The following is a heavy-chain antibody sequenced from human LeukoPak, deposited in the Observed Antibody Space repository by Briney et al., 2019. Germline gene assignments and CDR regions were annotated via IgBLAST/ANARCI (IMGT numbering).Heavy chain of an antibody. CDR1: GGSISSSSYY. Sequence: SETLPLTCTVSGGSISSSSYYWGWIRQPPGKGLEWIESIYYSGSTYYNPSLKSRVTISVDTSKNQFSLKLSSVTAADTAVYYCARHRPLYGGYEDDYYYYMDVWGKGTTVTVSS. J-gene: IGHJ6*03. D-gene: IGHD5-12*01. CDR2: IYYSGST. V-gene: IGHV4-39*01. CDR3: ARHRPLYGGYEDDYYYYMDV.